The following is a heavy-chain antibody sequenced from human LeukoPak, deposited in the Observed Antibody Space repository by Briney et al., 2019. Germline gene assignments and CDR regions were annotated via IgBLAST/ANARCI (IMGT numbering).Heavy chain of an antibody. CDR3: ARLTQATIAAAGSDY. CDR1: GFTFSRYW. CDR2: IKEDGSEK. D-gene: IGHD6-13*01. J-gene: IGHJ4*02. Sequence: PGGSLRLSCAASGFTFSRYWMSWVRQAPGKGLEWVANIKEDGSEKHYVASVTGRFTISRDNAKNSLYLQMNSLRAEDTAVYYCARLTQATIAAAGSDYWGQGTLVTVSS. V-gene: IGHV3-7*01.